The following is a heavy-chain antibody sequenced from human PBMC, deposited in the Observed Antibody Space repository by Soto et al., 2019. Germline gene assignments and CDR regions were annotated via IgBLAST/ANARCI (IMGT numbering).Heavy chain of an antibody. Sequence: WASLKRSCKASGGTFSNSGLSWVRQAPGQGLEWMGGIIPIFGTTKYAQKFQGRLTITADKSTNTVHMELSSLRSEDTAVYFCARESEYYDFWSGYFPGWGQGTLVTV. V-gene: IGHV1-69*06. CDR2: IIPIFGTT. D-gene: IGHD3-3*01. J-gene: IGHJ4*02. CDR3: ARESEYYDFWSGYFPG. CDR1: GGTFSNSG.